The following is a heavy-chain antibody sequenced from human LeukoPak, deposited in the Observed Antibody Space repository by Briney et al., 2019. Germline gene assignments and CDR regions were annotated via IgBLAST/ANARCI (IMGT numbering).Heavy chain of an antibody. CDR1: GFTFGSDW. V-gene: IGHV3-74*03. J-gene: IGHJ4*02. Sequence: PGGSLRLSCAASGFTFGSDWMHWIRQVPGKGLQWVAETNNGAKNKAYADSVKGRCIIISENATNTVYLQMNSLSAEDTAVYYCAKSLANWGRGTLVTVSS. CDR2: TNNGAKNK. CDR3: AKSLAN.